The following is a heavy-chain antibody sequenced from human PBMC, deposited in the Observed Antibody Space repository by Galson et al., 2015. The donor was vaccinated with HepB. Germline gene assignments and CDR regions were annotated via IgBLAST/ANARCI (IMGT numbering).Heavy chain of an antibody. Sequence: SLRLSCAASGFTFSSYGMHWVRQAPGKGLEWVAVISYDGSNKYYADSVKGRFTISRDNSKNTLYLQMNSLRAEDTAVYYCAKLWLQEGDAFDIWGQGTMVTVSS. CDR1: GFTFSSYG. CDR2: ISYDGSNK. D-gene: IGHD5-24*01. V-gene: IGHV3-30*18. J-gene: IGHJ3*02. CDR3: AKLWLQEGDAFDI.